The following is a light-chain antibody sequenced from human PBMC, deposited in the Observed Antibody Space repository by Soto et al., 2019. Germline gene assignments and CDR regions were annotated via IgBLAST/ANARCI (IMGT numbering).Light chain of an antibody. CDR3: QQVKSYPLT. V-gene: IGKV1-9*01. Sequence: DIQMTQSPSSLSASVGDRVAITCRASQGISSYLAWYQQKPGQAPRLLIYAASSLQSGVPSRFSGGGSGADFTLTISSLQPEDFATYYCQQVKSYPLTFGGGTKVDI. J-gene: IGKJ4*01. CDR2: AAS. CDR1: QGISSY.